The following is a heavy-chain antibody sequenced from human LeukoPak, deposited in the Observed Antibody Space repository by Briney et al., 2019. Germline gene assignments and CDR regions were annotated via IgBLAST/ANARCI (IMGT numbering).Heavy chain of an antibody. CDR3: ARFGFGSGIDF. Sequence: SETLSLTCTVSGGSICSYYWSWIRQPPGKGLEWIGYFYYSGSTNYNPSLKSRVTISADTSKNQFSLNLTSVTAADTAVYYCARFGFGSGIDFWGQGTLVTVSS. CDR2: FYYSGST. D-gene: IGHD3-10*01. J-gene: IGHJ4*02. CDR1: GGSICSYY. V-gene: IGHV4-59*08.